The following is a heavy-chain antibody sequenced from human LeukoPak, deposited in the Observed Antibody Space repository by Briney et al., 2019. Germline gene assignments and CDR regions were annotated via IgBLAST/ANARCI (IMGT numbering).Heavy chain of an antibody. Sequence: ASVKVSCKASGYTFSSSGFSWVRQAPGQGLEWMGWISANNGDIHPAQKFQGRVTMTTDTSTTTAFMELRSLRSDDTAVYYCVKDYNYVIDYWGQGTLVTVSS. D-gene: IGHD5-24*01. V-gene: IGHV1-18*01. CDR1: GYTFSSSG. J-gene: IGHJ4*02. CDR3: VKDYNYVIDY. CDR2: ISANNGDI.